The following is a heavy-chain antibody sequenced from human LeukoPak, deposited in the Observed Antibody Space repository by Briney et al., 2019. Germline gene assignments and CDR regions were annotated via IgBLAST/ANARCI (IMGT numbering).Heavy chain of an antibody. CDR2: IRYDGSNK. J-gene: IGHJ4*02. D-gene: IGHD1-26*01. CDR3: AKDPQKWESYFDY. Sequence: PGGSLRLSCAASGFTFSSYGMHWVRQAPGQGLEWVAVIRYDGSNKYYADSVKGRFTISRDNSKNTLYLQMNSLRAEDTAVYYCAKDPQKWESYFDYWGQGTLVTVSS. CDR1: GFTFSSYG. V-gene: IGHV3-30*02.